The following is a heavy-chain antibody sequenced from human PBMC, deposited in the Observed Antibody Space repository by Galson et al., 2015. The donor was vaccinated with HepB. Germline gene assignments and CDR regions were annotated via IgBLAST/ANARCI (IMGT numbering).Heavy chain of an antibody. Sequence: SLRLSCAASGFTFSSYWMSWVRQAPGKGLEWVANIKQDGSEKYCVDSVKGRFTISRDNAKSSLFLQMNSLRAEDTAVYYCARNVLDYQFMSHSYHYYMDVWGKGTTVTVSS. J-gene: IGHJ6*03. CDR1: GFTFSSYW. CDR2: IKQDGSEK. D-gene: IGHD3/OR15-3a*01. V-gene: IGHV3-7*01. CDR3: ARNVLDYQFMSHSYHYYMDV.